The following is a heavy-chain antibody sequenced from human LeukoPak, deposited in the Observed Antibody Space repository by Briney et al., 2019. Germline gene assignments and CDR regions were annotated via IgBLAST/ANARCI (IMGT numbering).Heavy chain of an antibody. D-gene: IGHD1-26*01. CDR3: ASLGAPDYYFDY. CDR2: IIPIFGTA. CDR1: GGTFSSYA. J-gene: IGHJ4*02. V-gene: IGHV1-69*13. Sequence: SVKVSCKASGGTFSSYAISWVRQAPGQGLEWMGGIIPIFGTANYAQKFRGRVTITADESTSTAYMELSSLRSEDTAVYYCASLGAPDYYFDYWGQGTLVTVSS.